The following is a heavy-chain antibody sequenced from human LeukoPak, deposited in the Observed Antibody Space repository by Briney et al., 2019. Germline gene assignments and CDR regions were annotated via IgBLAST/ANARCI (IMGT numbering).Heavy chain of an antibody. D-gene: IGHD5-24*01. J-gene: IGHJ6*01. CDR3: ARAGLEMATTTYYYYGMDV. CDR2: IIPIFGTA. CDR1: GGTFSSYA. Sequence: GASVKVSCKASGGTFSSYAISWVRQAPGQGLEWMGGIIPIFGTANYAQKFQGRVTITADESTSTAYMELSSLRSEDTAVYYCARAGLEMATTTYYYYGMDVWGQGTTVTVSS. V-gene: IGHV1-69*13.